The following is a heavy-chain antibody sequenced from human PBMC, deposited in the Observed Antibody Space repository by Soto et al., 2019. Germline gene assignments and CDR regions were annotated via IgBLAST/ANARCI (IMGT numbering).Heavy chain of an antibody. Sequence: QVQLVQSGAEVKKPGASVKVSCKASGYTFTSYGISWLRQAPGQGLEWMGWISAYIGHTDYAQNFQGRVTMTADASTNTAYMKLRSLRSDDTAVYYCARDVGTSGTTEGDWFDPWGQGTLVTVSS. J-gene: IGHJ5*02. CDR3: ARDVGTSGTTEGDWFDP. D-gene: IGHD1-1*01. CDR1: GYTFTSYG. CDR2: ISAYIGHT. V-gene: IGHV1-18*01.